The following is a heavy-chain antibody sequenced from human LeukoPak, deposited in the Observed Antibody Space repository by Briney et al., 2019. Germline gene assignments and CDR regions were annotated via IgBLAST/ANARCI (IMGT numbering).Heavy chain of an antibody. Sequence: SETLSLTCTVSGGSISSSSYYWGWIRQPPGKGLEWIGSIYYSGSTYYNPSLKSRVTISVDTSKNQFSLKLSSVTAADTAVYYCASTYDFWSAVTENWGQGTLVTVSS. CDR3: ASTYDFWSAVTEN. D-gene: IGHD3-3*01. CDR2: IYYSGST. CDR1: GGSISSSSYY. V-gene: IGHV4-39*01. J-gene: IGHJ4*02.